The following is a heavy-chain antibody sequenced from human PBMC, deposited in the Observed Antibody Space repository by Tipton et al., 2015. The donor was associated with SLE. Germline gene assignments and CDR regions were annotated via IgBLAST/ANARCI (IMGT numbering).Heavy chain of an antibody. Sequence: TLSLTCTVSGGSISSSSYYWSWIRQPPGKGLEWIGEINDAEGANYNPSLESRVTISIDKSKNRFSLRVSSVTAADTAVYYCARGFRPYYFDPWGQGTLVTVPS. V-gene: IGHV4-39*07. D-gene: IGHD2-21*01. CDR1: GGSISSSSYY. J-gene: IGHJ4*02. CDR3: ARGFRPYYFDP. CDR2: INDAEGA.